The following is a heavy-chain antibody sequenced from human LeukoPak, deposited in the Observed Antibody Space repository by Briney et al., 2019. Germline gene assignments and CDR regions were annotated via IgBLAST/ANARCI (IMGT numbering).Heavy chain of an antibody. CDR2: ISGSSDTT. D-gene: IGHD2-21*02. CDR1: GFTFSSYA. CDR3: ASDSYSPEYFQH. V-gene: IGHV3-23*01. J-gene: IGHJ1*01. Sequence: GGSLRLSCAGSGFTFSSYAMSWVRQAPGKGLEWVSVISGSSDTTYYADSVKGRFIISRDNSKNTLYLQMNSLRAEDTAVYYCASDSYSPEYFQHWGQGTLVTVSS.